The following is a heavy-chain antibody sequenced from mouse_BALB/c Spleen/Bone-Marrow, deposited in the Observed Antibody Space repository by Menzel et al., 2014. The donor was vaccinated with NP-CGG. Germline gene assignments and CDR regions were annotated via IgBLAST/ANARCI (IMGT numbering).Heavy chain of an antibody. V-gene: IGHV1-69*02. CDR3: ARGGDNYAWFPY. CDR2: IDPSDSYT. Sequence: QVQLQQSGAEFVKPGASVKLSCKASGYTFTTYWMHWVMQRPGQGLEWIGQIDPSDSYTNYSQKFKGKATLTVDKSSSTAYMQLSSLSSEDSAVYYCARGGDNYAWFPYWGQGTLVTVSA. CDR1: GYTFTTYW. D-gene: IGHD1-3*01. J-gene: IGHJ3*01.